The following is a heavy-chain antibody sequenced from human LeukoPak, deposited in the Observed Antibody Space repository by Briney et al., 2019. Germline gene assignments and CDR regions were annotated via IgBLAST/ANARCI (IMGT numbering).Heavy chain of an antibody. Sequence: PGGSLRLSCAASGLTVGFKCMSWVRQAPGKGLEWVSIIYSGGSSYYADSVKGRFTVSRDTSKNTLYLQMNSLRAEDTAVYYCAKWSIVVVPAAMEGIVDYWGQGTLVTVSS. V-gene: IGHV3-66*01. CDR1: GLTVGFKC. CDR2: IYSGGSS. CDR3: AKWSIVVVPAAMEGIVDY. D-gene: IGHD2-2*01. J-gene: IGHJ4*02.